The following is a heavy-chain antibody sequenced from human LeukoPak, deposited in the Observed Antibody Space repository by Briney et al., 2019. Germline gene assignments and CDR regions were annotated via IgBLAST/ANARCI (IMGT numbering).Heavy chain of an antibody. Sequence: PGGSLRLSCAASGFTFDEYVMHWVRQPPGKGLEWVSLISGDGSNTYYADSVTGRFTISRDNSKNSLYLQMSSLRTEDTALYYCAKVRFTSSWAILDFWGQGTVVTASS. D-gene: IGHD6-13*01. V-gene: IGHV3-43*02. CDR3: AKVRFTSSWAILDF. CDR1: GFTFDEYV. J-gene: IGHJ4*02. CDR2: ISGDGSNT.